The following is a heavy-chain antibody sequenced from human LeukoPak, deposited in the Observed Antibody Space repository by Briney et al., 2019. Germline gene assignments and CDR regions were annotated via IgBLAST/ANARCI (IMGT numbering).Heavy chain of an antibody. CDR3: ARVPVLWFGEFNFQH. CDR1: GYTFTSYG. CDR2: ISAYNGNT. J-gene: IGHJ1*01. V-gene: IGHV1-18*04. D-gene: IGHD3-10*01. Sequence: ASVKVSCKASGYTFTSYGISWVRQAPGQGLEWMGWISAYNGNTNYAQKLQGRVTMTTDTSTSTAYMELSSLRSDDTAVSYCARVPVLWFGEFNFQHGGQGTLVTVSS.